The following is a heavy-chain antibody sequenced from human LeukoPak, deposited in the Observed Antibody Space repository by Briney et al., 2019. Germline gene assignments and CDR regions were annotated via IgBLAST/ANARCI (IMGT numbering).Heavy chain of an antibody. J-gene: IGHJ4*02. CDR2: INPNSGGT. CDR3: AREYSSGCDY. CDR1: GYTLTGYY. Sequence: ASVKVSCKASGYTLTGYYMHWVRQAPGQELEWMGWINPNSGGTNYAQKFQGRATMTRDTSNSTAYMELSRLRSDDTAVYYCAREYSSGCDYWGQGTLVTVSS. D-gene: IGHD6-19*01. V-gene: IGHV1-2*02.